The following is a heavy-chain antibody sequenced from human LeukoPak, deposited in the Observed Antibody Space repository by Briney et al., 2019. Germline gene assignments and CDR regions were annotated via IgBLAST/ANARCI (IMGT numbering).Heavy chain of an antibody. CDR1: GFTFSNYA. CDR3: AREVRKTGYSSSWGYYYYYYMDV. CDR2: TSGNGAST. J-gene: IGHJ6*03. Sequence: GGSLRLSCAASGFTFSNYALNWVRQAPGKGLEWVSATSGNGASTYYADSVKGRFTISRDNSKNTLYLQMNSLRAEDTAVYYCAREVRKTGYSSSWGYYYYYYMDVWGKGTTVTVSS. V-gene: IGHV3-23*01. D-gene: IGHD6-13*01.